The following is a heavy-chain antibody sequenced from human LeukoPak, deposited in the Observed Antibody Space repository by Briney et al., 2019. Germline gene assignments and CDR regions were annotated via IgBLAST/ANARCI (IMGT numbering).Heavy chain of an antibody. CDR2: TYSDGNT. J-gene: IGHJ4*02. V-gene: IGHV3-53*01. Sequence: GGSLRLSCAASGFTFSSYMTWVRQAPGKGLEWVSITYSDGNTYYAESVKGRFTVSRGYSKNTLYLQMNSLRVEDTAMYYCARDLSYFDYWGQGTLVTVSS. CDR1: GFTFSSY. CDR3: ARDLSYFDY. D-gene: IGHD2/OR15-2a*01.